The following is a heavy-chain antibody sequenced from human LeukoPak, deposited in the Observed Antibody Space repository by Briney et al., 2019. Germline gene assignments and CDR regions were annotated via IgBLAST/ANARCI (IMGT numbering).Heavy chain of an antibody. J-gene: IGHJ4*02. CDR2: INHSGST. CDR3: ARERPSYYDILSGYYPRSLPYYFDY. V-gene: IGHV4-34*01. Sequence: SETLSLTCAVYGGSFSGYYWSWIRQPPGKGLEWIGEINHSGSTNYNPTLKSRVTISVDTSKNQFSLKLSSVTAADTAVYYCARERPSYYDILSGYYPRSLPYYFDYWGQGTLVTVSS. D-gene: IGHD3-9*01. CDR1: GGSFSGYY.